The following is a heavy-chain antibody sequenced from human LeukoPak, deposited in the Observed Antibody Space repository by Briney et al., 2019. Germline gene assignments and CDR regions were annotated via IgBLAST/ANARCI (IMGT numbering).Heavy chain of an antibody. J-gene: IGHJ4*02. V-gene: IGHV1-2*02. CDR3: ARVYYDILTGEHIFDY. D-gene: IGHD3-9*01. CDR2: INPNSGGT. CDR1: GYTFTGYY. Sequence: GASVTVSCKASGYTFTGYYMHWVRQAPGQGLEWMGWINPNSGGTNYAQKFQGRVTMTRDTSISTAYMELSRLRSDDTAVYYCARVYYDILTGEHIFDYWGQGTLVTVSS.